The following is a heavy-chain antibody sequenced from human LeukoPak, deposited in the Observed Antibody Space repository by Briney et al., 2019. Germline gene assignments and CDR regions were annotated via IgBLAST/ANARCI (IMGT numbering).Heavy chain of an antibody. J-gene: IGHJ4*02. V-gene: IGHV3-9*01. D-gene: IGHD3-22*01. Sequence: GGSLRLSCAASGFIFSSYSMNWVRQAPGKGLEWVSGISWNSGSIGYADSVKGRFTISRDNAKNSLYLQMNSLRAEDTALYYCAKARGFGSSGYYFDYWGQGTLVTVSS. CDR2: ISWNSGSI. CDR3: AKARGFGSSGYYFDY. CDR1: GFIFSSYS.